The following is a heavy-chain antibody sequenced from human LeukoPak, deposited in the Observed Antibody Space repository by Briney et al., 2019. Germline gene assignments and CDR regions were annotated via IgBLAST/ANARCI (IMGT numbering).Heavy chain of an antibody. CDR1: GGSISSGSYY. CDR2: IYTSGST. D-gene: IGHD1-26*01. CDR3: AKDLVGALEN. J-gene: IGHJ4*02. Sequence: SETLSLTCTVSGGSISSGSYYWSWVRQPAGKGLEWIGRIYTSGSTNYNPSLKSRVTISVDTSKNQFSLKLSSVTAADTAVYYCAKDLVGALENWGQGTLVTVSS. V-gene: IGHV4-61*02.